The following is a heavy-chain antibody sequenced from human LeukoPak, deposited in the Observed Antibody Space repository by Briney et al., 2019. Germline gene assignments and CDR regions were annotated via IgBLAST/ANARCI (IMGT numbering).Heavy chain of an antibody. J-gene: IGHJ5*02. Sequence: ASVKVSCKASGYTFNTNYIHWVRRAPGQGLEWIGVINPSGDGTSYPQKFQGRVTLARDTSTSTIYMELSSLRSEDTAIYYCAKETPNTGWFDPWGQGTLVTVSS. V-gene: IGHV1-46*02. CDR1: GYTFNTNY. CDR3: AKETPNTGWFDP. D-gene: IGHD1-14*01. CDR2: INPSGDGT.